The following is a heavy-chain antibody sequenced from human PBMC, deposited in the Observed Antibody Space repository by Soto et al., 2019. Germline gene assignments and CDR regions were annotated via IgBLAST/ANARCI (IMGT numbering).Heavy chain of an antibody. V-gene: IGHV1-18*01. CDR3: ATRSPAFDY. D-gene: IGHD3-3*02. CDR2: ITTDKGKT. J-gene: IGHJ4*02. CDR1: GYTFTSFG. Sequence: GASVKVSCKTSGYTFTSFGISWVRQAPGQGLEWMGWITTDKGKTNYAQKFQGRVTMTTDTSTSTAYMELRSLRSDDTAVYYCATRSPAFDYRAQRTPVPVSS.